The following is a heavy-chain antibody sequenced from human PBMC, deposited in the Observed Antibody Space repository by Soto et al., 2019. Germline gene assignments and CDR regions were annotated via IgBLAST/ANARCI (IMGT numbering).Heavy chain of an antibody. D-gene: IGHD2-15*01. CDR3: PRDSGFVGISLFDM. CDR2: VYHSGST. V-gene: IGHV4-4*02. J-gene: IGHJ5*02. Sequence: SETLSLTCAVSGYSISSVNCWSWVRQPPGKGLQWLGGVYHSGSTNYNPSLKSRVTISVDKSKNQFSLNVTSVTAADTAVYYWPRDSGFVGISLFDMWGQGALVTVSS. CDR1: GYSISSVNC.